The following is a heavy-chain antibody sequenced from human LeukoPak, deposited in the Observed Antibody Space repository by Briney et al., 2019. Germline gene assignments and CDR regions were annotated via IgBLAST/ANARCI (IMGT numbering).Heavy chain of an antibody. Sequence: SQTLSLTCAISGDSVSSNRAAWNWIRQSPSRGLEWLGRTYYKSRWYNDYAVSVKSRISINPDTSKNQFSLQLNSATPEDTAVYYCAKSGYGFGRDWFDPWGQRTLVTVSS. V-gene: IGHV6-1*01. CDR2: TYYKSRWYN. J-gene: IGHJ5*02. CDR1: GDSVSSNRAA. CDR3: AKSGYGFGRDWFDP. D-gene: IGHD5-18*01.